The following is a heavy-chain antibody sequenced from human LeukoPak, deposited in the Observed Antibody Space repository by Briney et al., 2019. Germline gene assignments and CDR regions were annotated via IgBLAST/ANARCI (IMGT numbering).Heavy chain of an antibody. CDR3: ARVSEELVIDH. CDR1: GYTFVGYY. J-gene: IGHJ4*02. V-gene: IGHV1-2*02. CDR2: MNPNSGGT. Sequence: ASVKVSRKASGYTFVGYYMHWVRQATGQGLEWMGWMNPNSGGTNYTQKFQGRVTMTRDTSISTAYMTLSSLRSDDTAVYYCARVSEELVIDHWGQGTLVTVS. D-gene: IGHD2-8*02.